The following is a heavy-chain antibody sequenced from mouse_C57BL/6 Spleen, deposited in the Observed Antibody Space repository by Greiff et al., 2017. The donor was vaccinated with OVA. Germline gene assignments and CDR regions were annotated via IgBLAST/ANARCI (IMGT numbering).Heavy chain of an antibody. CDR3: ARGSRGYAMDD. CDR2: IYPGGGYT. CDR1: GYTFTNYW. J-gene: IGHJ4*01. D-gene: IGHD1-1*01. Sequence: QVQLQQSGAELVRPGTSVKMSCKASGYTFTNYWIGWAKQRPGHGLEWIGDIYPGGGYTNYNEKFKGKATLTADKSSSTAYMQFSSLTSEDSAIYYCARGSRGYAMDDWGQGTSVTVSS. V-gene: IGHV1-63*01.